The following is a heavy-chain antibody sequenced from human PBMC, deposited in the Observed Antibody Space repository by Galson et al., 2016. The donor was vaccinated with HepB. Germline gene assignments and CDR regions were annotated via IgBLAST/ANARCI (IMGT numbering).Heavy chain of an antibody. Sequence: SLRLSCAGSGFIFSSYAMHWVRQAPGKGLEWVALISFDGSDQYYADSVKGRFTISRDNSKNRLYLQMNSLRVEDTAVYYCARTSPKGGYLSKYDFWGQGILVTVSS. J-gene: IGHJ4*02. CDR1: GFIFSSYA. D-gene: IGHD2-2*01. CDR2: ISFDGSDQ. CDR3: ARTSPKGGYLSKYDF. V-gene: IGHV3-30-3*01.